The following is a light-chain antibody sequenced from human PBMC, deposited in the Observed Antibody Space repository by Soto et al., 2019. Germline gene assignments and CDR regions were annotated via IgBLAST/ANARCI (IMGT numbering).Light chain of an antibody. CDR3: QKYNSAPWT. CDR1: QGISNS. Sequence: DIQMTQSPSSLSASVGDRVTITCRASQGISNSLAWYQQKAGKVPKLLIYAASTLQSGVPSRFSGSGSGTDYTLTISSLQPEDVATYYCQKYNSAPWTFGQGTKVEIK. V-gene: IGKV1-27*01. CDR2: AAS. J-gene: IGKJ1*01.